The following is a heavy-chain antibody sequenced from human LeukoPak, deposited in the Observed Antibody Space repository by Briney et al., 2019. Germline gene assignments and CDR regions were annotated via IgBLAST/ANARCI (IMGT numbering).Heavy chain of an antibody. CDR1: GFTFSSYW. Sequence: GGSLRLSCAASGFTFSSYWMSWVRQAPGKGLEGVANIKQDGSEKYYVDSVKGRFTISRDNAKNSLYLQMNSLRAEDTAVYYCARVRERYFDWLPPDYWGQGTLVTVSS. J-gene: IGHJ4*02. V-gene: IGHV3-7*03. CDR2: IKQDGSEK. D-gene: IGHD3-9*01. CDR3: ARVRERYFDWLPPDY.